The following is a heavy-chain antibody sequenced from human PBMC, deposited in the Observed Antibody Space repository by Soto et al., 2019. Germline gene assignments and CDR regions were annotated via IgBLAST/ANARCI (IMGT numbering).Heavy chain of an antibody. J-gene: IGHJ4*02. CDR2: IWYDGSNK. D-gene: IGHD4-17*01. CDR1: GFTFSSYG. CDR3: ARDPQRGDYPGDYFDY. Sequence: GGSLRLSCAASGFTFSSYGMHWVRQAPGKGLEWVAVIWYDGSNKYYADSVKGRFTISRDNSKNTLYLQMNSLRAEDTAVYYCARDPQRGDYPGDYFDYWGQGTLVTVSS. V-gene: IGHV3-33*01.